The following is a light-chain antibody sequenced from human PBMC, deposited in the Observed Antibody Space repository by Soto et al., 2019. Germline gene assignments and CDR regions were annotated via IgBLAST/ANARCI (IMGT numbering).Light chain of an antibody. Sequence: ALLLTQSPSSLSASVEDRVTITCLASQGIDSSFAWYQQTPGKALKLLIYAASSLQSGVPSRFSGSGSGTDFTLTISSLQPEDFETYYCQQLHDYPITCGQGTRLEI. CDR2: AAS. J-gene: IGKJ5*01. CDR3: QQLHDYPIT. CDR1: QGIDSS. V-gene: IGKV1D-13*01.